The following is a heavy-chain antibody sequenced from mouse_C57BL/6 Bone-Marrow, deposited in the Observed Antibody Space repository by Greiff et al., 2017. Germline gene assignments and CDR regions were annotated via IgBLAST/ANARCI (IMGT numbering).Heavy chain of an antibody. CDR1: GYTFTDYY. Sequence: QVQLQQSGAELVRPGASVKLSCKASGYTFTDYYINWVKQRPGQGLEWIARIYPGSGNTYYNEKFKGKATLTAEKSSSTAYMQLSSLTSEDSAVYVCAREGDAMDYWGQGTSVTVSS. J-gene: IGHJ4*01. V-gene: IGHV1-76*01. CDR2: IYPGSGNT. CDR3: AREGDAMDY.